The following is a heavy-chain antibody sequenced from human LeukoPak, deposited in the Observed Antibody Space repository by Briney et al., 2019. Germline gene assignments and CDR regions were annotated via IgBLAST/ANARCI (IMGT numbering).Heavy chain of an antibody. CDR3: ARDREWQRRYFDY. CDR2: ISSSSYI. CDR1: GFTFSSYS. V-gene: IGHV3-21*01. D-gene: IGHD5-12*01. Sequence: PGGSLRLSCAASGFTFSSYSMNWVRQAPGKGLEWVSSISSSSYIYYADSVKGRFTISRDNAKNSLYLQMNSLRAEDTAVYYCARDREWQRRYFDYWGQGTLVTVSS. J-gene: IGHJ4*02.